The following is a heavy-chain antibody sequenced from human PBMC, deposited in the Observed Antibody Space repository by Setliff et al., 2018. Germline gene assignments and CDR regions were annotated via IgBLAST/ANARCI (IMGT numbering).Heavy chain of an antibody. CDR1: GYTFTSYG. V-gene: IGHV1-18*01. D-gene: IGHD1-1*01. CDR2: ISAYNGNT. Sequence: GASVKVSCKASGYTFTSYGFSWVRQAPGQGLEWMGWISAYNGNTNYAQKLQGRVTMTTDTSTSTAYMELRSLRSDDTAVYYCARHTGTAWVDWFDPWGQGTLVTVSS. J-gene: IGHJ5*02. CDR3: ARHTGTAWVDWFDP.